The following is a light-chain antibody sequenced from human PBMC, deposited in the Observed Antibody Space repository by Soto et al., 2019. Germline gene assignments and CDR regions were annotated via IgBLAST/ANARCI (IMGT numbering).Light chain of an antibody. V-gene: IGKV3-11*01. Sequence: EKVMTQSPATLSVSPGERATLSCRASQSVSSDLAWYQQKPGQAPRLLIYGASTRATGIPARFSGSGSGTDFTLTISSLEPEDFAVYYCQQRSSWPITFGQGTRLEI. J-gene: IGKJ5*01. CDR1: QSVSSD. CDR3: QQRSSWPIT. CDR2: GAS.